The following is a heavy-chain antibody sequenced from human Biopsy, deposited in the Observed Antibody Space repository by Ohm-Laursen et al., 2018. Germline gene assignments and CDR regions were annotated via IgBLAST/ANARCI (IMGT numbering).Heavy chain of an antibody. V-gene: IGHV3-48*01. Sequence: SLRLSCAASGFAFSSYNMNWVRQAPGKGLEWVPFISSGSSPIYYADSVKGRFTISRDDAKNSLYLQMNSLRAEDTAVYYCARGRTGGWGQGTLVTVSS. CDR3: ARGRTGG. J-gene: IGHJ4*02. CDR2: ISSGSSPI. CDR1: GFAFSSYN. D-gene: IGHD1/OR15-1a*01.